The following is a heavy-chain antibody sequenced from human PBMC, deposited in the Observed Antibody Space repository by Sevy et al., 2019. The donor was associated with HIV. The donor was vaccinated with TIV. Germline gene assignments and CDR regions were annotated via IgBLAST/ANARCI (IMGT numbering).Heavy chain of an antibody. CDR1: GFTFSPYW. J-gene: IGHJ4*02. CDR3: ARGVGLDC. CDR2: IRPEGSDK. Sequence: GGSLRLSCAASGFTFSPYWMTWVRQAPGKGLGWVANIRPEGSDKYYVDSVKGRFTISRDNAKNSLYLQMNGLRADDTAMYYCARGVGLDCWGQGALVTVSS. V-gene: IGHV3-7*04. D-gene: IGHD1-26*01.